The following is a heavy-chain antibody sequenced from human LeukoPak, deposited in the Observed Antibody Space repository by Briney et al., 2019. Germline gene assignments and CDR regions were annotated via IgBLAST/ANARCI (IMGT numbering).Heavy chain of an antibody. CDR2: IRSDGKNA. J-gene: IGHJ6*04. D-gene: IGHD1-1*01. Sequence: PGGSLRLSCEVSGFIFSDYGMHWVRQAPGKGLEWVSFIRSDGKNAFYSDSAKGRFTISRDNFRNTLHLQMDSLRLDDSGVYYCGKDPGATARGFHLDVWGKGTTVAVST. CDR3: GKDPGATARGFHLDV. V-gene: IGHV3-30*02. CDR1: GFIFSDYG.